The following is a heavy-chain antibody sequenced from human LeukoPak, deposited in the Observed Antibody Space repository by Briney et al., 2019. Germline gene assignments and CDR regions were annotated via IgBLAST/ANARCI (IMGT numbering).Heavy chain of an antibody. CDR1: GFTFNTYS. Sequence: GGSLRLSCEASGFTFNTYSMNWARQAPGKGLERVSSIDSSGGYMFYADSVKGRFIISRDNAKDSLYLQMNSLRVEDTAVYYCLSGDRRDYWGQGTLVTVSS. D-gene: IGHD7-27*01. CDR2: IDSSGGYM. V-gene: IGHV3-21*06. CDR3: LSGDRRDY. J-gene: IGHJ4*02.